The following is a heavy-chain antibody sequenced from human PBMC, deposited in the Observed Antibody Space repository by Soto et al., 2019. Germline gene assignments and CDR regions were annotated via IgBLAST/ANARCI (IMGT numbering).Heavy chain of an antibody. J-gene: IGHJ5*02. V-gene: IGHV3-48*03. CDR3: ARDQRIQLWLRGNWFDP. D-gene: IGHD5-18*01. Sequence: GGSLRLSCAASGFTFSSYEMNWVRQAPGKXLEWVSYISSSGSTIYYADSVKGRFTISRDNAKNSLYLQMNSLRAEDTAVYYCARDQRIQLWLRGNWFDPWGQGTLVTVSS. CDR2: ISSSGSTI. CDR1: GFTFSSYE.